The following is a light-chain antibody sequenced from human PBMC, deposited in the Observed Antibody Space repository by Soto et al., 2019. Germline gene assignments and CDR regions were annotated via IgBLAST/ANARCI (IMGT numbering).Light chain of an antibody. CDR2: DVT. CDR1: SSDVGGFNY. Sequence: QSALPQPASVSGSPGQSITISCTGTSSDVGGFNYVSWYQQHPGKAPKLMIYDVTNRPXGVSYRLSGSKSGNTASLTISGLEAXXXXDYYCNSYTSSSTYVFGTGTKVTVL. V-gene: IGLV2-14*03. J-gene: IGLJ1*01. CDR3: NSYTSSSTYV.